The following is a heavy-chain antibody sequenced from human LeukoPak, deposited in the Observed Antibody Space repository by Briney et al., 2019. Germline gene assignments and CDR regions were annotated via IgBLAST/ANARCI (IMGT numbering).Heavy chain of an antibody. CDR3: AIGSYCSGGSCYPLFDY. CDR2: IYGDGST. Sequence: GGSRRLSCGASGFPVKNNYMNWVRQAPGKGLEWVSGIYGDGSTYYADFVKGRFTISRDSSKSTLYLQMNSLRAEDTAVYYCAIGSYCSGGSCYPLFDYWGRGTLVTVSS. J-gene: IGHJ4*02. V-gene: IGHV3-53*01. D-gene: IGHD2-15*01. CDR1: GFPVKNNY.